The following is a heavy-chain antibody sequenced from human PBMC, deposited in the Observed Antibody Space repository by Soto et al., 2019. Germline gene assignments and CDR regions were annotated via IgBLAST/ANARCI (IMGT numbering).Heavy chain of an antibody. CDR2: IWYDGSNK. V-gene: IGHV3-33*01. CDR1: GLTSSSYG. CDR3: AREYYYGSGYFDY. Sequence: QVELVESGGGVVQPGRSLRLSCAASGLTSSSYGMHWVRQAPGKGLEWVAVIWYDGSNKYYADSVKGRFTISRDNSKNTLYLQMNSLRAEDTAVYYCAREYYYGSGYFDYWGQGTLVTVSS. D-gene: IGHD3-10*01. J-gene: IGHJ4*02.